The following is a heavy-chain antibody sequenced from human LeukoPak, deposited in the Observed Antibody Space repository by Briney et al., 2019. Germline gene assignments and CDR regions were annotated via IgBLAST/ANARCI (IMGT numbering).Heavy chain of an antibody. D-gene: IGHD3-3*01. CDR3: ARPGGSFWGGGSYAFDI. CDR1: GGSISSSGYY. Sequence: SETLSLTCTVSGGSISSSGYYWTWIRQHPGKGLEWIGYIYNGGITYYNPSLKSRATISLDTSKNQFSLRLSSVTAADTAIYYCARPGGSFWGGGSYAFDIWGQGTMVTVSS. J-gene: IGHJ3*02. CDR2: IYNGGIT. V-gene: IGHV4-31*03.